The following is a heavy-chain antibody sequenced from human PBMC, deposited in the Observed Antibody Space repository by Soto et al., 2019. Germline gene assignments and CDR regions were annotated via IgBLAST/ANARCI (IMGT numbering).Heavy chain of an antibody. V-gene: IGHV4-59*08. CDR1: GGSISSYY. D-gene: IGHD3-22*01. CDR2: IYYSGST. CDR3: ARQWNYYDRYWYFDL. Sequence: SETLSLTCTVSGGSISSYYWSWIRQPPGKGLEWIGYIYYSGSTNYNPSLKSRVTISVDTSKNQFSLKLSSVTAADTAVYYCARQWNYYDRYWYFDLWGRGTLVTVSS. J-gene: IGHJ2*01.